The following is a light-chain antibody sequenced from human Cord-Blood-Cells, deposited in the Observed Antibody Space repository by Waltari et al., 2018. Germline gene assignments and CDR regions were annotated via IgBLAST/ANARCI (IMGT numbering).Light chain of an antibody. CDR2: DAS. CDR1: QDISNY. V-gene: IGKV1-33*01. J-gene: IGKJ3*01. CDR3: QQYDNLLIFT. Sequence: DIQMNQSPSSLSASVGCRVTIHCQASQDISNYLNLYQQKPGKAPKLLIYDASNLETGVPSRFSGSGSGTDFTFTISSLQPEDIATYYCQQYDNLLIFTFGPGTKVDIK.